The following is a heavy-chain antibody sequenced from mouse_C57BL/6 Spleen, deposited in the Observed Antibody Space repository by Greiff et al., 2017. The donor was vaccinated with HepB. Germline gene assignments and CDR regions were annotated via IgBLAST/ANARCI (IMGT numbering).Heavy chain of an antibody. Sequence: QVQLQQSGTELVKPGASVKLSCKASGYTFTSYCMHWVKQRPGQGLEWIGNINPSNGGTNYNEKFKSKATLTVDKSSSTGYMQLSRLTSEDSAVYYCARERTLSDWFAYWGQGTLVTVSA. J-gene: IGHJ3*01. CDR1: GYTFTSYC. CDR3: ARERTLSDWFAY. CDR2: INPSNGGT. V-gene: IGHV1-53*01. D-gene: IGHD2-3*01.